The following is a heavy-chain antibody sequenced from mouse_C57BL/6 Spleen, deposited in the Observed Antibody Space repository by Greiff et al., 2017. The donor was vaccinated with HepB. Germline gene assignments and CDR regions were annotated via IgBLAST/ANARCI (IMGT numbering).Heavy chain of an antibody. Sequence: QVQLQQPGAELVKPGASVKLSCKASGYTFTSYWMHWVKQRPGQGLEWIGMIHPNSGSTNYNEKFKSKATLTVDKSSSTAYMQLSSLTSEDSAVYYCARYDGYTGDFDDWGQGTTLTVSS. CDR1: GYTFTSYW. D-gene: IGHD2-3*01. V-gene: IGHV1-64*01. CDR3: ARYDGYTGDFDD. CDR2: IHPNSGST. J-gene: IGHJ2*01.